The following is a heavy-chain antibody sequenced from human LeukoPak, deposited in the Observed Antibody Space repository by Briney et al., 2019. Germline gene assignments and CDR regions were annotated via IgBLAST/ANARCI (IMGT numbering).Heavy chain of an antibody. Sequence: PGDSLRLSCAASGFTFTKYWMTWVRQAPGKGLEWVGNIKQDGSDKNYMDSVKGRFTISRDNTKNSVYLQMSSLRAEDTAVYYCARSVYSSSWYSFDYWGQGTLVTVSS. CDR3: ARSVYSSSWYSFDY. J-gene: IGHJ4*02. D-gene: IGHD6-13*01. CDR2: IKQDGSDK. V-gene: IGHV3-7*03. CDR1: GFTFTKYW.